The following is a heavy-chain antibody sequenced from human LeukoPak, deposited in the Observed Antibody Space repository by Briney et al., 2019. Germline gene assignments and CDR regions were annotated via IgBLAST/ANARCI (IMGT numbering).Heavy chain of an antibody. CDR3: AREGAAAVGY. CDR2: INPNSGGT. Sequence: ASVKVSCKASGYTFTGYYMHWVRQTPGQGLEWMGWINPNSGGTNSAQKFQGRVTMTRDTSISTDYMELSTLRSDDTAVYYCAREGAAAVGYWGQGTLVTVSS. CDR1: GYTFTGYY. V-gene: IGHV1-2*02. D-gene: IGHD6-13*01. J-gene: IGHJ4*02.